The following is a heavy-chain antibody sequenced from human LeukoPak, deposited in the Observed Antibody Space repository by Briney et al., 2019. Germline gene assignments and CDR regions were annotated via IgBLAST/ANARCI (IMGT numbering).Heavy chain of an antibody. CDR2: ISASGGST. CDR1: GFTFSSYG. V-gene: IGHV3-23*01. CDR3: AKTRNYYYDGVDV. Sequence: GGSLRPSCVASGFTFSSYGMSWVRQAPGKGLEWVSGISASGGSTYYADSVKGRFTISRDNSQNTLYVQMNSLRAEDTALYYCAKTRNYYYDGVDVWGQGTLVTVSS. J-gene: IGHJ6*02.